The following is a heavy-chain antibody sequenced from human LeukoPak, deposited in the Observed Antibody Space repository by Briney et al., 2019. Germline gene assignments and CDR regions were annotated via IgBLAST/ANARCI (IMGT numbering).Heavy chain of an antibody. V-gene: IGHV3-21*01. D-gene: IGHD3-16*01. CDR1: GFTFSNYA. CDR2: ISSSSSYI. Sequence: GGSLRLSCAASGFTFSNYAMNWVRQAPGKGLEWDSCISSSSSYIYYADSVKGRFTISRDNSKNTLYLQMNSLRVEDTAVYYCARTDYSHFDYWGQGTLVTVSS. CDR3: ARTDYSHFDY. J-gene: IGHJ4*02.